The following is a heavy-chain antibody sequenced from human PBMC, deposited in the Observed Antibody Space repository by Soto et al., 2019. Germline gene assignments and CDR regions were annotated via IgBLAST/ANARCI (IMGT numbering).Heavy chain of an antibody. V-gene: IGHV1-69*08. CDR2: IIPILGIA. CDR1: GGTFSSYT. J-gene: IGHJ3*02. D-gene: IGHD3-22*01. Sequence: QVQLVQSGAEVKKPGSSVKVSCKASGGTFSSYTISWVRQAPGQGLEWMGRIIPILGIANYAQKFQGRVTITADKSTSTAYMELSSLRSEDTAVYYCARDDHYYDSSGYDAFDIWGQGTMVTVSS. CDR3: ARDDHYYDSSGYDAFDI.